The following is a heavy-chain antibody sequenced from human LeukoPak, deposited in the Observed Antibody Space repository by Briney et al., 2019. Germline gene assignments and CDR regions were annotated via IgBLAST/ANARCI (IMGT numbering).Heavy chain of an antibody. CDR3: ANVDADASAETTHYLDY. CDR2: INPTVGAT. D-gene: IGHD4-17*01. V-gene: IGHV1-46*01. Sequence: ASVKVSCKAFGYIFTTYYMHWVRQVPGQGFEWMGVINPTVGATSYAHNFQGRVTVTRDLSTTTVFMELSSLRYEDTAVYYCANVDADASAETTHYLDYWGQGTLVTVSS. J-gene: IGHJ4*02. CDR1: GYIFTTYY.